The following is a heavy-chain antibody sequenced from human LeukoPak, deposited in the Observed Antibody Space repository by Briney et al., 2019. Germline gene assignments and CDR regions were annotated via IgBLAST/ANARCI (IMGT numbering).Heavy chain of an antibody. CDR3: ARWGIYDSSGYYKY. D-gene: IGHD3-22*01. J-gene: IGHJ4*02. CDR1: GGSVSGYY. Sequence: KTSETLSLTCTVSGGSVSGYYWSWIRQPPGKGLEWIGYIYHNEGTKYNASLKSRVTISVDTSKNQFSLKLSSVTAADTAVYYCARWGIYDSSGYYKYWGQGTLVTVSS. V-gene: IGHV4-59*02. CDR2: IYHNEGT.